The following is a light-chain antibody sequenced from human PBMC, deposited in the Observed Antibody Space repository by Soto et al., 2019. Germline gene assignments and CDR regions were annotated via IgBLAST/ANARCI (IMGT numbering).Light chain of an antibody. Sequence: QSALTQPASVSGSPGQSITISCTGTSSDVGGYNYVSWYQQHPGKAPKLMIYDVSNRPSGVSNSFSGSKSGNTASLTISGRQAEDEADYYCSSYTSSSSWVFGGGTKLTVL. CDR1: SSDVGGYNY. CDR2: DVS. V-gene: IGLV2-14*01. J-gene: IGLJ3*02. CDR3: SSYTSSSSWV.